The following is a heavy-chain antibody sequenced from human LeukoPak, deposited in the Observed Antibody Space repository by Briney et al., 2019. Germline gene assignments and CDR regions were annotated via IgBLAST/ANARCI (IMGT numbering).Heavy chain of an antibody. CDR1: GFTFSSYG. Sequence: GGSLRLSCAASGFTFSSYGMHCVRQAPGKGLEWVAVISYDGSNKYYADSVKGRFTISRDNSKNTLYLQMNSLRAEDTAVYYCAKSGYDSNMGDYWGQGTLVTVSS. CDR2: ISYDGSNK. CDR3: AKSGYDSNMGDY. V-gene: IGHV3-30*18. J-gene: IGHJ4*02. D-gene: IGHD3-22*01.